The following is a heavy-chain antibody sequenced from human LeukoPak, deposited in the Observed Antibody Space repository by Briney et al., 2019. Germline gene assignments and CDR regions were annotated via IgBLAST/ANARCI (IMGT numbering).Heavy chain of an antibody. Sequence: SETLSLTCTASGGSISITSYYWGWIRQPPGKGLEWIGYIYYSGSTNYNPSLKSRVTISVDTSKNQFSLNLNSVTAADTAVYYCATNSGNYRSLYYFDYWGQGTLVTVSS. D-gene: IGHD1-26*01. CDR1: GGSISITSYY. V-gene: IGHV4-61*05. J-gene: IGHJ4*02. CDR2: IYYSGST. CDR3: ATNSGNYRSLYYFDY.